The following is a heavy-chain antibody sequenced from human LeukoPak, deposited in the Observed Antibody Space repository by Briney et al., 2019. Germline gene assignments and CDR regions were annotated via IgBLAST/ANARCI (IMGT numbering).Heavy chain of an antibody. J-gene: IGHJ6*02. CDR3: ARDKPKRYYYYGMDV. V-gene: IGHV3-7*03. CDR1: GFTFSSYW. Sequence: GGSLRLSCAASGFTFSSYWMSWVRQAPGKGLEWVANIKQDGSEKYYVDSVKGRFTISRDNAKNSLYLQMNSLRAEDTAVYYCARDKPKRYYYYGMDVWGQGTTVTVSS. D-gene: IGHD6-25*01. CDR2: IKQDGSEK.